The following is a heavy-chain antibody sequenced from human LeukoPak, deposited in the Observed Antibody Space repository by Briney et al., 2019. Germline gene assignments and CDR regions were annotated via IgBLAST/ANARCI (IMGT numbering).Heavy chain of an antibody. CDR1: GGSISSSSYY. J-gene: IGHJ3*02. D-gene: IGHD2-2*01. CDR3: ARDRSIVVVPAAIPTAFDI. V-gene: IGHV4-39*07. Sequence: SETLSLTCTVSGGSISSSSYYWGWIRQPPGKGPEWIGSIYYSGSTYYNPSLKSRVTISVDTSKNQFSLKLSSVTAADTAVYYCARDRSIVVVPAAIPTAFDIWGQGTMVTVSS. CDR2: IYYSGST.